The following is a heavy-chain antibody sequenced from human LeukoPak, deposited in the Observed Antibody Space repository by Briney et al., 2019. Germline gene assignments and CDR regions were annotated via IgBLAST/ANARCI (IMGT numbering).Heavy chain of an antibody. CDR2: INHSGST. J-gene: IGHJ3*02. D-gene: IGHD3-9*01. V-gene: IGHV4-34*01. CDR1: GGSFSGYY. CDR3: ARLGLRYFDWLLSFDAFDI. Sequence: PSETLSLTCAVYGGSFSGYYWSWIRQPPGKGLEWIGEINHSGSTNYNPSLKSRVTISVDTSKNQFSLKLSSVTAADTAVYYCARLGLRYFDWLLSFDAFDIWGQGTMVTVSS.